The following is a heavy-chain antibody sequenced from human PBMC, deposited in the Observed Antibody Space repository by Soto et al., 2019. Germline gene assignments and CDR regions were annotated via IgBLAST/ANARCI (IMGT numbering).Heavy chain of an antibody. J-gene: IGHJ6*02. CDR1: GGSISSGGYY. V-gene: IGHV4-31*03. Sequence: SETLSLTCTVSGGSISSGGYYWSWIRQHPGKGLEWIGYIYYSGSTYYNPSLKSRVTISVDTSKNQFSLKLSSVTAADTAVYYCARDLYDSSGSGGRDVWCQRTTVTVS. D-gene: IGHD3-22*01. CDR3: ARDLYDSSGSGGRDV. CDR2: IYYSGST.